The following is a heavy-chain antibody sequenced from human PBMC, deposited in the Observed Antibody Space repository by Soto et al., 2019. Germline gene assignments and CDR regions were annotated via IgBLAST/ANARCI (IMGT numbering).Heavy chain of an antibody. D-gene: IGHD6-19*01. Sequence: EVQLVESGGGLVQPGESLRLSCAASGSTFIIYNMNWVRQAPGKGLEWVSYISGSGTTIYYADSVKGRFTISRDNDKNSLYLQMNSLRAEDTAVYYCARWGQWNYYGMDVWGQGTTVTVSS. CDR1: GSTFIIYN. CDR2: ISGSGTTI. J-gene: IGHJ6*02. CDR3: ARWGQWNYYGMDV. V-gene: IGHV3-48*01.